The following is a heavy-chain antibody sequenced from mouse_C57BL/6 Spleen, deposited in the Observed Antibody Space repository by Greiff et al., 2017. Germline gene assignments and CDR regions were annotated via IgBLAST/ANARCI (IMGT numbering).Heavy chain of an antibody. J-gene: IGHJ1*03. Sequence: EVKLMESGPGLVKPSQSLSLTCSVTGYSITSGYYWNWIRQFPGNKLEWMGYISYDGSNNYNPSLKNRISITRDTSKNQFFLKLNSVTTEDTATCDCARVLRGWYFDVWGTGTTVTVSS. CDR3: ARVLRGWYFDV. CDR1: GYSITSGYY. V-gene: IGHV3-6*01. CDR2: ISYDGSN. D-gene: IGHD1-1*01.